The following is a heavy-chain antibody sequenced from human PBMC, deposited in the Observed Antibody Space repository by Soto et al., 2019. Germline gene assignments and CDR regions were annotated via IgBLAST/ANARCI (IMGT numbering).Heavy chain of an antibody. CDR3: ARVSIAAAGEESDPLFDY. CDR1: GGSFSGYY. CDR2: INHSGST. Sequence: QVQLQQWGAGLLKPSETLSLTCAVYGGSFSGYYWSWIRQPPGKGLEWIGEINHSGSTNYNPSLKSRVTISVDTSKNQFSLKLSSVTAADTAVYYCARVSIAAAGEESDPLFDYWGQGTLVTVSS. J-gene: IGHJ4*02. D-gene: IGHD6-13*01. V-gene: IGHV4-34*01.